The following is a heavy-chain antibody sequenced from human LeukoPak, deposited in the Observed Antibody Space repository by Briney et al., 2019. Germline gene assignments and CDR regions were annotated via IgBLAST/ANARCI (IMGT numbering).Heavy chain of an antibody. J-gene: IGHJ4*02. V-gene: IGHV3-49*03. CDR3: ARDDRPYGHDFDY. CDR1: GFTFRDYN. CDR2: IRSKADGGTT. Sequence: GGSLRLSCTASGFTFRDYNINWFRQAPGRGLEWVGFIRSKADGGTTEYAAPVKGSFTISRDDSKNVAYLQINNLRAEDTALYYCARDDRPYGHDFDYWGQGTLVTVSS. D-gene: IGHD4-17*01.